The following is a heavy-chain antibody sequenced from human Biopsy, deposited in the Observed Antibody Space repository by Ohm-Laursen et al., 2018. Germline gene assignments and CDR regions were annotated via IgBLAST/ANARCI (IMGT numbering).Heavy chain of an antibody. Sequence: SSVKVSCEASGYNFTDFYLHWVRQAPGQGLEWLGWINPDTGGTKYAQKFQGRVAMTRDTSISTAYLDLSSLGSEETAVYYCAREKPFGASWGYWGQGTLVTVSS. D-gene: IGHD6-13*01. CDR3: AREKPFGASWGY. CDR2: INPDTGGT. CDR1: GYNFTDFY. J-gene: IGHJ4*02. V-gene: IGHV1-2*02.